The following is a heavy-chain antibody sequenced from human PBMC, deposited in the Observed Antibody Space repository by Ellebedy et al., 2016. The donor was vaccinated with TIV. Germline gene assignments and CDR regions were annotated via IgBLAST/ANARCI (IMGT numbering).Heavy chain of an antibody. J-gene: IGHJ4*02. CDR2: TYYRSKWYN. D-gene: IGHD2-2*02. Sequence: MPSETLSLTCAISGDSVSSNSATRNWIRQSPSRGLEWLGWTYYRSKWYNDYAVSVNSRITINPDTSKNQFSLQLSSVTPEDTAVYYCARTRSNIPFDYWGQGILVTVSS. CDR1: GDSVSSNSAT. CDR3: ARTRSNIPFDY. V-gene: IGHV6-1*01.